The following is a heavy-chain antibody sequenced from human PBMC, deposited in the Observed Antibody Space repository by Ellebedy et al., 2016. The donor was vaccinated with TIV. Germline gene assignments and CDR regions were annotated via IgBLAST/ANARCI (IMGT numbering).Heavy chain of an antibody. Sequence: SETLSLTCTVSGGSMTSYYWSWIRQPPVKGLEWIGYISYSMYYSGSTNYNPSLKSRVTISVDTSKNQFSLKVSPVTAADTAVYYCARHAATVGAPNMDVWGRGTTVTVSS. CDR1: GGSMTSYY. D-gene: IGHD4-23*01. CDR2: ISYSMYYSGST. CDR3: ARHAATVGAPNMDV. J-gene: IGHJ6*03. V-gene: IGHV4-59*08.